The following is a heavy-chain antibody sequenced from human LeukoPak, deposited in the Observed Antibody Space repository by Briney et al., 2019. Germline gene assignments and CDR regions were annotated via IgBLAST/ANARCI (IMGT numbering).Heavy chain of an antibody. CDR1: GFTFSSYD. CDR2: IRGSGDST. J-gene: IGHJ4*02. V-gene: IGHV3-23*01. Sequence: GGSLRLSCAASGFTFSSYDMNWVRQAPGKGLEWVSAIRGSGDSTYYPDSVKGRFTISRDNSKNTLYVQLNSLRVEDTAVYYCAREAWELGFDYWGQGTLVTVSS. CDR3: AREAWELGFDY. D-gene: IGHD1-26*01.